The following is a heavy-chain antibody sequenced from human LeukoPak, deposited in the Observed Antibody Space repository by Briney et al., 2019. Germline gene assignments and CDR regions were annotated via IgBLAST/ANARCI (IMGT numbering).Heavy chain of an antibody. CDR1: GFRFSSYA. V-gene: IGHV3-23*01. J-gene: IGHJ4*02. D-gene: IGHD1-7*01. Sequence: GRSLRLSCAASGFRFSSYAMSWVRQAPGKGLEWVSAISGSGVSTYYADSVKGWFTVSRDNSKNTLYLQMSSLRAEDTAVYYCAKDERNWNYNLASQTYDWGQGTLVTVSS. CDR3: AKDERNWNYNLASQTYD. CDR2: ISGSGVST.